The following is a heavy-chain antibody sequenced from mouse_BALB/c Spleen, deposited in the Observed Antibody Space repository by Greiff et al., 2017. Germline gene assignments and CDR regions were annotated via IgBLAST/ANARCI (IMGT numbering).Heavy chain of an antibody. D-gene: IGHD2-4*01. J-gene: IGHJ3*01. CDR3: ARGEITPAY. Sequence: VQLQQSGAELVKPGASVKLSCKASGYTFTSYWMHWVKQRPGQGLEWIGEINPSNGRTNYNEKFKSKATLTVDKSSSTAYMQLSSLTSEDSAVYYCARGEITPAYWGQGTLVTVSA. CDR1: GYTFTSYW. V-gene: IGHV1S81*02. CDR2: INPSNGRT.